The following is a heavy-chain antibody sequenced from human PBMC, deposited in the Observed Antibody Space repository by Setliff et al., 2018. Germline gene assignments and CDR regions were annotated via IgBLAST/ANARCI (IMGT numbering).Heavy chain of an antibody. Sequence: SETLSLTCAVYGGSFSSYYWTWIRQPPGKGLEWIGEINHIGSTNYNPSLKSRVTISVDTSKTQFSLKLSSVTAADTAVYYCGILGYCSSNSCYATPHWSQGTLVTVSS. V-gene: IGHV4-34*01. CDR1: GGSFSSYY. J-gene: IGHJ4*02. CDR3: GILGYCSSNSCYATPH. D-gene: IGHD2-2*01. CDR2: INHIGST.